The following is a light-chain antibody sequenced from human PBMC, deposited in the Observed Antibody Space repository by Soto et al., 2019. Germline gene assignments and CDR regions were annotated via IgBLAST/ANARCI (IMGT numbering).Light chain of an antibody. CDR2: AAS. CDR3: QQSYTYPYT. J-gene: IGKJ2*01. Sequence: DIQMTQSPSSLSASVGDRVTITCRASQSISSYLNWYQQKPGKAPKLLIYAASSLQSGVPSRFSGSGSGTDFTLTISSLQPDDFATYYCQQSYTYPYTFGQGTTVDIK. CDR1: QSISSY. V-gene: IGKV1-39*01.